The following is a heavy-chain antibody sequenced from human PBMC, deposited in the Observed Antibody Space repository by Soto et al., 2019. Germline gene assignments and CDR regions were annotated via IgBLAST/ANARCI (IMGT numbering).Heavy chain of an antibody. CDR1: GFTFSSYA. D-gene: IGHD1-26*01. J-gene: IGHJ4*02. CDR2: ISYDGSNK. Sequence: GGSLRLSCAASGFTFSSYAMHWVRQAPGKGLEWVAVISYDGSNKYYADSVKGRFTISRDNSKNTLYLQMNSLRAEDTAVYYCARDFEGVGAFIFDYWGQGTLVTVSS. CDR3: ARDFEGVGAFIFDY. V-gene: IGHV3-30-3*01.